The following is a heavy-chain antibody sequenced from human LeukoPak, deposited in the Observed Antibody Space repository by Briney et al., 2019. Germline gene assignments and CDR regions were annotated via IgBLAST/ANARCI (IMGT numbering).Heavy chain of an antibody. D-gene: IGHD2-2*01. V-gene: IGHV3-53*01. Sequence: GGSLRLSCAASGFTVSSNYMSWVRQAPGKGLEWVSVIYSGGSTYYADSVKGRFTISRDNSKNTLYLQMNSLRAEDTAVYYCAREGDTSAKADDAFDIWGQGTMVTVSS. CDR2: IYSGGST. CDR1: GFTVSSNY. CDR3: AREGDTSAKADDAFDI. J-gene: IGHJ3*02.